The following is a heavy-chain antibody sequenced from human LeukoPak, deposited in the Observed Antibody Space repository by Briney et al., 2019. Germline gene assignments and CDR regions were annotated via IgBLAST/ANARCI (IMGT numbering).Heavy chain of an antibody. CDR2: ISAYNGNT. CDR1: GYTFTSYG. V-gene: IGHV1-18*01. CDR3: ARESYCSSTSCYSDYYYYGMDV. D-gene: IGHD2-2*01. J-gene: IGHJ6*02. Sequence: ASVKDSCKASGYTFTSYGISWARQAPGQGLEWMGWISAYNGNTNYAQKLQGRVTMTTDTSTSTAYMELRSLRSDDTAVYYCARESYCSSTSCYSDYYYYGMDVWGQGTTVTVSS.